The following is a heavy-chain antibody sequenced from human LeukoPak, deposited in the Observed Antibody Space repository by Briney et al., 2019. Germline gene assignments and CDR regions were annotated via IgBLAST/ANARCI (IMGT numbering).Heavy chain of an antibody. D-gene: IGHD4-17*01. Sequence: SETLSLTCTVSGGSISSHYWSWIRQPPGKGLEWIGYIYYSGSTNYNPFLKSRVTISVDTSKNQFSLKLSSVTAADTAVYYCARAGDYADYFDYWGQGTLVTVSS. V-gene: IGHV4-59*11. CDR1: GGSISSHY. CDR3: ARAGDYADYFDY. J-gene: IGHJ4*02. CDR2: IYYSGST.